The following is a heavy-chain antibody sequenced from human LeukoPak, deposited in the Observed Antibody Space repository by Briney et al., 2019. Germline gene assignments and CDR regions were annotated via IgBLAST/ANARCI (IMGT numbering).Heavy chain of an antibody. V-gene: IGHV3-48*03. CDR1: GFAFSSYE. CDR3: ARDEERRSYVYYYYGMDV. J-gene: IGHJ6*04. D-gene: IGHD1-26*01. CDR2: ISSSGSTI. Sequence: QTGGSLRLSCAASGFAFSSYEMNWVRQAPGKGLEWVSYISSSGSTIYYADSVKGRFTISRDNAKNSLYLQMNSLRAEDTAVYYCARDEERRSYVYYYYGMDVWGKGTTVTVSS.